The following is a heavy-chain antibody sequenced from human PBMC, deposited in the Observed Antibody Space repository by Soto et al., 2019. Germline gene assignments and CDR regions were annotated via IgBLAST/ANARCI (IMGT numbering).Heavy chain of an antibody. Sequence: GGSLRLSCAASGFTFSSYAMHWVRQAPGKGLEWVAVISYDGSNKYYADSVKGRFTISRDNPKNTLYLQMNSLRAEDTAVYYCARGYCSGGSCPQFDYWGQGTLVTVSS. J-gene: IGHJ4*02. CDR1: GFTFSSYA. CDR3: ARGYCSGGSCPQFDY. V-gene: IGHV3-30-3*01. CDR2: ISYDGSNK. D-gene: IGHD2-15*01.